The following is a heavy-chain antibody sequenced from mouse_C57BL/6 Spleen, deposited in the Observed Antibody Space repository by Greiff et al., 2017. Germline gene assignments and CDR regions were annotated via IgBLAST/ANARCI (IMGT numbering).Heavy chain of an antibody. CDR1: GYTFTDYY. Sequence: EVKLQQSGPELVKPGASVKISCKASGYTFTDYYMNWVKQSHGKSLEWIGDINPNNGGTSYNQKFKGKATLTVDKSSSTAYMELRSLTSEDSAVYYCAKTIYYDYEEYAMDYWGQGTSVTVSS. V-gene: IGHV1-26*01. J-gene: IGHJ4*01. CDR2: INPNNGGT. D-gene: IGHD2-4*01. CDR3: AKTIYYDYEEYAMDY.